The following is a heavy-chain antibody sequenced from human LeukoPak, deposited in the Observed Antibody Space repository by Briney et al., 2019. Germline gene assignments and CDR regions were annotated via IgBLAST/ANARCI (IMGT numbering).Heavy chain of an antibody. D-gene: IGHD3-22*01. CDR1: GYTFTDYY. J-gene: IGHJ4*02. CDR3: ARTRQPYYYDSSGCLDY. CDR2: INPNSGGT. Sequence: ASVKVSCKASGYTFTDYYMHWVRQAPGQGLEWMGWINPNSGGTNYAQKFQGRVTMTRDTSISTAYMELSRLRSDDTAVYYCARTRQPYYYDSSGCLDYWGQGTLVTVSS. V-gene: IGHV1-2*02.